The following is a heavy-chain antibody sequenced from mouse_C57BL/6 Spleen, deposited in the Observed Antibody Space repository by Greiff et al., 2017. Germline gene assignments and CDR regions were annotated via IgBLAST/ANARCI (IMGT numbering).Heavy chain of an antibody. D-gene: IGHD2-3*01. Sequence: VNVVESGPGLVAPSQSLSITCTVSGFSLTSYAISWVRQPPGKGLEWLGVIWTGGGTNYNSALKSRLSISKDNSKSQVFLKMNSLQTDDTARYYCARNDLTDGYYAMDYWGQGTSVTVSS. V-gene: IGHV2-9-1*01. CDR2: IWTGGGT. J-gene: IGHJ4*01. CDR1: GFSLTSYA. CDR3: ARNDLTDGYYAMDY.